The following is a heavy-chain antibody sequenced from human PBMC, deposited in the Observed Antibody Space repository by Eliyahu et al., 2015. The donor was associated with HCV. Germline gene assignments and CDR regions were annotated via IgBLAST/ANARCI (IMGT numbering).Heavy chain of an antibody. V-gene: IGHV4-39*01. CDR3: ATQEGNFGDY. CDR2: IYYTGST. J-gene: IGHJ4*02. Sequence: QLQLLESGPGLVKPSETLSLTCTVSGDSLTSRSYYWGWIRQPPGKGLEWIGSIYYTGSTYYNPSLKSRVTISLDTSKNQFSLKLNSVTAADTAVYYCATQEGNFGDYWGQGTLVTVSS. CDR1: GDSLTSRSYY. D-gene: IGHD3-10*01.